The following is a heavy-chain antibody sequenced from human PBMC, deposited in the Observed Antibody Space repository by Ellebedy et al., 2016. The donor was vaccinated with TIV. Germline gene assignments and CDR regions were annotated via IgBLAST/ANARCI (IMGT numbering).Heavy chain of an antibody. CDR1: GFIFNSYA. D-gene: IGHD4-17*01. CDR3: AREKGDYDGFDI. Sequence: GESLKISCAASGFIFNSYALDLVRQAPGKGLEWVGIIWYDGTGKYYADSVKGRFTISRDNYKNTLYLQMNSLRAADTVVYYCAREKGDYDGFDIWGQGTMVTVSS. J-gene: IGHJ3*02. CDR2: IWYDGTGK. V-gene: IGHV3-33*01.